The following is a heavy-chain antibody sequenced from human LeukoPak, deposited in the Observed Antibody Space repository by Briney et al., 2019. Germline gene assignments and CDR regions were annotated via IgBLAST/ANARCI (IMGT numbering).Heavy chain of an antibody. D-gene: IGHD3-22*01. CDR1: GFTFSSYG. V-gene: IGHV3-23*01. Sequence: GGSLRLSCAASGFTFSSYGMRWVRQAPGKGLEWVSAISGSGGSTYYADSVKGRFTISRDNSKNTLYLQMNSLRAEDTAVYYCAKDPSYYYDSSGYYRNWGQGTLVTVSS. J-gene: IGHJ4*02. CDR3: AKDPSYYYDSSGYYRN. CDR2: ISGSGGST.